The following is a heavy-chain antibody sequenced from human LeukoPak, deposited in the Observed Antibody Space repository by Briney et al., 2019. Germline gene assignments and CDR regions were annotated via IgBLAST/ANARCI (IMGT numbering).Heavy chain of an antibody. V-gene: IGHV3-23*01. CDR3: ASRSGYYYLDY. Sequence: GGSLRLSCAASGFTFSSYAMTWVRQAPGKGLEWVSGISGSGGSAYYADSAKGRCTISRDNSKKTLFLQMNSLRAEDAAVYCCASRSGYYYLDYWGQGSLVTVSS. CDR2: ISGSGGSA. J-gene: IGHJ4*02. D-gene: IGHD3-22*01. CDR1: GFTFSSYA.